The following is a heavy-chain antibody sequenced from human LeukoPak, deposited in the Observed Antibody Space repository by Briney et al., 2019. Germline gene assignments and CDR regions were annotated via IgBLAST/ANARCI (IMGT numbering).Heavy chain of an antibody. V-gene: IGHV3-64D*09. CDR3: VKWRAAMAPRDYYYGMDV. CDR1: GFTFSTYA. J-gene: IGHJ6*02. CDR2: ISSDGGST. D-gene: IGHD6-6*01. Sequence: GGSLRLSCSASGFTFSTYAMHWVRQAPVKVVKYVSAISSDGGSTYYADSVKGTFTISRDNSKNTLYLQMSSLRPDDTAVYYCVKWRAAMAPRDYYYGMDVWGQGTTVTVSS.